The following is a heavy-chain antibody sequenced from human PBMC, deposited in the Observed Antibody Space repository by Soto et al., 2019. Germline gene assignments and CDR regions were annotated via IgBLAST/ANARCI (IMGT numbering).Heavy chain of an antibody. V-gene: IGHV3-23*01. CDR2: INAGGRNT. J-gene: IGHJ4*02. CDR3: AKHSYSDFWPGHYYYLDY. Sequence: EVQLLESGGGLVQPGGSLRLSCVTSRFTFNTFAMSWVRQAPGEGLEWVSAINAGGRNTYYADSVKGRFTISRDNSKNTLYLQMDSLRAEDMAVYYCAKHSYSDFWPGHYYYLDYWGQGTLVTVSS. CDR1: RFTFNTFA. D-gene: IGHD3-3*01.